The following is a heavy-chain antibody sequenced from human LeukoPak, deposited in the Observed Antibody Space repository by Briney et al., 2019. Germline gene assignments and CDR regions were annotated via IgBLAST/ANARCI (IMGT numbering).Heavy chain of an antibody. Sequence: MTGGSLRLSCAASGFTFSSYSMNWVRQAPGKGLEWVSSISSSSSYIYYADSVKGRFTISRDNAKNSLYLQMNSLRAEDTAVYYCARGGPPVTPYYFDYWGQGTLVTVSS. CDR2: ISSSSSYI. D-gene: IGHD4-17*01. CDR3: ARGGPPVTPYYFDY. J-gene: IGHJ4*02. V-gene: IGHV3-21*01. CDR1: GFTFSSYS.